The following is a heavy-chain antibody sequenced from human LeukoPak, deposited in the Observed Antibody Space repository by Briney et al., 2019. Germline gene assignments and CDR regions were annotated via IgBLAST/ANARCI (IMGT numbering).Heavy chain of an antibody. J-gene: IGHJ4*02. CDR3: ATVFYGSGSYPDY. CDR1: GFTFSRYG. CDR2: IWYDGSNK. V-gene: IGHV3-33*01. Sequence: GGSLRLSCAASGFTFSRYGMHWVRQAPGKGLEWVAVIWYDGSNKYYADSVKGRFTISRDNSKNTRYLQMNSLRAEDTAVYYCATVFYGSGSYPDYWGQGTLVTVSS. D-gene: IGHD3-10*01.